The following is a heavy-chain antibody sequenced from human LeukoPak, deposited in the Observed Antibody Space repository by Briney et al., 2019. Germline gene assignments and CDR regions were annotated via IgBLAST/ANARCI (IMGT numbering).Heavy chain of an antibody. Sequence: ASVKVSCKASGFTFSGYYMHWVRQAPGKGLEWMAWISPNSGGTNYVQKFQGRVTVTRDTSISTDYMEISGLTSDDTALYYCAREPSGSGGYDYWGQGTLVTVSS. CDR1: GFTFSGYY. V-gene: IGHV1-2*02. J-gene: IGHJ4*02. D-gene: IGHD3-10*01. CDR3: AREPSGSGGYDY. CDR2: ISPNSGGT.